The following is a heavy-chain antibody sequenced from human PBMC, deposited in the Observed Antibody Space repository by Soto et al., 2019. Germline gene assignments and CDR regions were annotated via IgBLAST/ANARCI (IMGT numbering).Heavy chain of an antibody. CDR2: IRSKAYDGTT. V-gene: IGHV3-49*04. J-gene: IGHJ6*04. Sequence: GVSLRLSCITSGFTFSGYAMNWVRQAPGKGLEWVGLIRSKAYDGTTEYAASVRGRFTISRGDSKSIAYLQMNSLKTEDTAVYYCARNKEWFTKFGDYAMDVWGKGPTVHVSS. D-gene: IGHD3-3*01. CDR1: GFTFSGYA. CDR3: ARNKEWFTKFGDYAMDV.